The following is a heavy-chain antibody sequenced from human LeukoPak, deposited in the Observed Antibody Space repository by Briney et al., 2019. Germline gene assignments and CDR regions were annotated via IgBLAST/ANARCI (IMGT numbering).Heavy chain of an antibody. CDR1: GFSFSSYG. Sequence: GGSLRLSCAASGFSFSSYGMHWVRQAPGKGLEWVAFIRYDGNNRYYTDSVKGRFTNSRDNSKNTLFLQMNSLRAEDTGVYYCAKVVATDYYMDVWGKRTTVTVSS. CDR2: IRYDGNNR. J-gene: IGHJ6*03. D-gene: IGHD2-15*01. V-gene: IGHV3-30*02. CDR3: AKVVATDYYMDV.